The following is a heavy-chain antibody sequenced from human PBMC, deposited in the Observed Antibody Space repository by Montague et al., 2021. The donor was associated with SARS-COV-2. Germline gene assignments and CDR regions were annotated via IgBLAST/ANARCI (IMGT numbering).Heavy chain of an antibody. Sequence: SETLSLTCAVSGVSIGSNYWSCMLRQPPGKGVGFIGDIYHRGSTXYNPFPNRRATISVDTSKNQFSLKMSSVTAADTAVYYCARGLGCSGGRGYGACLDPWGQGTLVTVSS. CDR2: IYHRGST. J-gene: IGHJ5*02. CDR1: GVSIGSNYW. D-gene: IGHD2-15*01. CDR3: ARGLGCSGGRGYGACLDP. V-gene: IGHV4-4*02.